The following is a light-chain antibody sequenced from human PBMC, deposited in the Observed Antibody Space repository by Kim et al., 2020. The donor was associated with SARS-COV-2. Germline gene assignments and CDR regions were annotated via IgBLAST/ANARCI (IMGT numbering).Light chain of an antibody. CDR1: QSIRSW. CDR2: KAS. V-gene: IGKV1-5*03. CDR3: QQYNTYPWT. Sequence: DIQMTQSPSTLSASVGDRVTMTCRASQSIRSWLAWYQQKPGKAPKLLIYKASSLETAVPSRFSGSGSGTEFTLTISTLQPDDFATYYCQQYNTYPWTFGQGTKVDIK. J-gene: IGKJ1*01.